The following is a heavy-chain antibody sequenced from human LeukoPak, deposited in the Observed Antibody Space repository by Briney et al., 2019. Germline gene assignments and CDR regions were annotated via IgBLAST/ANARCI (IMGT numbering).Heavy chain of an antibody. CDR3: ARGVYDFWSGSLSYYYYGMDV. CDR2: ISYDGSNK. D-gene: IGHD3-3*01. Sequence: GRSLRLSCAASGFTFSSYAMHWVRQAPGKGLEWVAVISYDGSNKYYADSVKGRFTISRDNSKNTLYLQMNSLRAEDTAVYYCARGVYDFWSGSLSYYYYGMDVWGQGTTVTVSS. CDR1: GFTFSSYA. V-gene: IGHV3-30-3*01. J-gene: IGHJ6*02.